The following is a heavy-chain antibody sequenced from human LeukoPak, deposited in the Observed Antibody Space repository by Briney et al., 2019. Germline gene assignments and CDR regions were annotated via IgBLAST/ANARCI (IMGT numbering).Heavy chain of an antibody. D-gene: IGHD6-13*01. Sequence: PSETLSLTCTVSGYSISSGYYWGWIRQPPGKGLEWIGSIYHSGSTYYNPSLKSRVTRSVDTSTNQFALKLSSVTAPDTAACACARALGYSRTNMDLWGKGTTVTVSS. J-gene: IGHJ6*03. CDR1: GYSISSGYY. V-gene: IGHV4-38-2*02. CDR2: IYHSGST. CDR3: ARALGYSRTNMDL.